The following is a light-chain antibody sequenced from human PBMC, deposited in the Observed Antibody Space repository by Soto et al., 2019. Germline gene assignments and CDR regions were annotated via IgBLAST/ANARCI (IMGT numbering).Light chain of an antibody. V-gene: IGKV3-15*01. Sequence: EIVMTQSPATLSVSPGERVTLSCRASQSVNRNLAWYQQKPGQAPRLLIYGASTRATGIPARFSGSGSGTEFTLTISSLQSEDFAVYYCQQYHNRPPWTFGQGTKVEVK. CDR1: QSVNRN. CDR3: QQYHNRPPWT. J-gene: IGKJ1*01. CDR2: GAS.